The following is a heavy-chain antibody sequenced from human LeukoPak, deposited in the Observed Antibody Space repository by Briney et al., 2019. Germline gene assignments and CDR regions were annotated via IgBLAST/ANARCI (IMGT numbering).Heavy chain of an antibody. D-gene: IGHD2-15*01. Sequence: SETLSLTCTVTGGSISGYHWNWIRQSPGKGLEWIANIFYTGNADYNPSLKSRLTISIGTSKNEISLILSSVSAADTAVYYCARKTYCSGGRCYGENWFDPWGQGALVTVSS. CDR2: IFYTGNA. V-gene: IGHV4-59*08. CDR3: ARKTYCSGGRCYGENWFDP. J-gene: IGHJ5*02. CDR1: GGSISGYH.